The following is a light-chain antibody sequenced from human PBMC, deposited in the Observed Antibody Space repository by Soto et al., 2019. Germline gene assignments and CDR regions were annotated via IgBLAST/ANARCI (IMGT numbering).Light chain of an antibody. Sequence: EILMPQSPPTLSVSPGAIATLSCRTSQSLRSDLAWYQQKPGQAPRLLIYGASTRATDVPARFSGSGSGTEFTLTIGSLQSEDSAVYYCQQYDNWPPTFGQGARLEIK. V-gene: IGKV3-15*01. J-gene: IGKJ5*01. CDR3: QQYDNWPPT. CDR2: GAS. CDR1: QSLRSD.